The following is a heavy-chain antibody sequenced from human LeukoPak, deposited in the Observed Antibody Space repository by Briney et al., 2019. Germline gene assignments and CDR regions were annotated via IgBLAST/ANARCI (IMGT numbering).Heavy chain of an antibody. V-gene: IGHV1-2*02. J-gene: IGHJ3*02. CDR3: TTSTGYSSTWGAFDI. CDR1: GYIFSGYY. D-gene: IGHD6-13*01. Sequence: ASVKVSCKASGYIFSGYYLHWVRQAPGQGLEWMGWINPSSGGADYAQKFQGRVTMTGDTSISTAYMEVITLRSDDTAVYYCTTSTGYSSTWGAFDIWGQGTMVTVSS. CDR2: INPSSGGA.